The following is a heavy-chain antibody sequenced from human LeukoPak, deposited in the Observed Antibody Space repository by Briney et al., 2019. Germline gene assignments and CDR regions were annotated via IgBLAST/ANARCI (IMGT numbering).Heavy chain of an antibody. Sequence: ASVKVSCKASGYTFTGCYMHWVRQAPGQGLEWMGWINPNSGGTNYAQKFQGRVTMTRDTSISTAYMELSRLRSDDTAVYYCARDERPTGWWFDPWGQGTLVTVSS. CDR3: ARDERPTGWWFDP. CDR2: INPNSGGT. CDR1: GYTFTGCY. V-gene: IGHV1-2*02. J-gene: IGHJ5*02. D-gene: IGHD2-15*01.